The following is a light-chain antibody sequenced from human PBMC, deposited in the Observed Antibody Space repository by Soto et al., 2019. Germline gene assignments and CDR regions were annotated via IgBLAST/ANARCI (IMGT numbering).Light chain of an antibody. CDR3: QQYGSSRPIT. CDR1: QSVSSSY. CDR2: GAS. J-gene: IGKJ5*01. V-gene: IGKV3-20*01. Sequence: EIVLTQSPGTLSSSPGERATLSCRASQSVSSSYLAWYQQKPGQAPRPLIYGASSRATGIPDRFSGSGSGTDFTLTISRLEPEDFAVYYCQQYGSSRPITVGQGTRLEIK.